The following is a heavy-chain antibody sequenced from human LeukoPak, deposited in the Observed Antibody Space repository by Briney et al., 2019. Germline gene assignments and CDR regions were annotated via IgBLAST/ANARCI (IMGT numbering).Heavy chain of an antibody. Sequence: SETLSLTCTVSGGSISSSSYYWGWIRQPPGKGLEWIGSIYYSGSTYYNPSLKSRVTISVDTSKNQFSLKLSSVTAADTAVYYCAREWGRYTWFDPWGQGTLVTVSS. V-gene: IGHV4-39*07. CDR1: GGSISSSSYY. D-gene: IGHD1-1*01. J-gene: IGHJ5*02. CDR2: IYYSGST. CDR3: AREWGRYTWFDP.